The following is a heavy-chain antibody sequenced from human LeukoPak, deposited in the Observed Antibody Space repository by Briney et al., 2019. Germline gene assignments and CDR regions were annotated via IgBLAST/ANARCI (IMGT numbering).Heavy chain of an antibody. Sequence: ASVKVSCKASGYTFTSYAMHWVRQAPGQRLEWMGWINAYNGNTNYVQKFQGRVTMTTDTSTSTAYMELRSLRSDDTAVYYCARDTSLIAAAGSYWGQGTLVTVSS. D-gene: IGHD6-13*01. V-gene: IGHV1-3*01. J-gene: IGHJ4*02. CDR1: GYTFTSYA. CDR3: ARDTSLIAAAGSY. CDR2: INAYNGNT.